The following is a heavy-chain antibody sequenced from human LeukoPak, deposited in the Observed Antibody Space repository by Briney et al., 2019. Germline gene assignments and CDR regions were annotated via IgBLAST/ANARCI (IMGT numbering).Heavy chain of an antibody. V-gene: IGHV4-34*01. CDR2: INHSGST. Sequence: SETLSLTCAVYGGSFSGYYWSWIRQPPGKGLEWIGEINHSGSTNYNPSLKSRVTISVDTSKNQFSLKLSSVTAADTAVYYCAILSRRGYSYGYGRWGQRTLVTVSS. CDR3: AILSRRGYSYGYGR. J-gene: IGHJ4*02. D-gene: IGHD5-18*01. CDR1: GGSFSGYY.